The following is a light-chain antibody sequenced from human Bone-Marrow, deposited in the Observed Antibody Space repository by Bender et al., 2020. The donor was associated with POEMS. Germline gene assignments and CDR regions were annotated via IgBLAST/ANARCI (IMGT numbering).Light chain of an antibody. CDR3: QTWGTGSPVV. CDR1: CGHTSYS. J-gene: IGLJ2*01. CDR2: VFSDGRH. V-gene: IGLV4-69*01. Sequence: LVLTQSPSASASLGVSVTVTFSLICGHTSYSIAWHQQQPEMGPRYLMKVFSDGRHIKGDGIPARFSGSSSGTERYLTISSLQSEDEADYYCQTWGTGSPVVFGGGTKLTVL.